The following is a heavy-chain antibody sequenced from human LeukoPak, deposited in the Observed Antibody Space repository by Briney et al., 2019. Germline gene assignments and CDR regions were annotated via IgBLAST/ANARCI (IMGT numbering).Heavy chain of an antibody. D-gene: IGHD6-19*01. J-gene: IGHJ4*02. CDR1: GGSISSSSYY. V-gene: IGHV4-39*01. Sequence: SETLSLTCTVSGGSISSSSYYWGWIRQPPGKGLEWIGSIYYSGSTYYNPSLKSRVTISVDTSKNQFSLKLRSVTAADTAVYYCASAAAGTFYFDSWGQGTLVTVSS. CDR2: IYYSGST. CDR3: ASAAAGTFYFDS.